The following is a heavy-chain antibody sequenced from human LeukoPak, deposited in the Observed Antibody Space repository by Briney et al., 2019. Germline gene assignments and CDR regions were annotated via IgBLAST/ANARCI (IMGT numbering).Heavy chain of an antibody. CDR3: ARGDFWSGPYNWFDL. CDR1: GGSISSGGYY. Sequence: SQTLSLTCTVSGGSISSGGYYWSWIRQHPGKGLEWIGYIYYSGSTYYNPSLTSRVTISVDTSKNQFSLKLSSVTAADTAVYYCARGDFWSGPYNWFDLWVQGTLVTVSS. D-gene: IGHD3-3*01. J-gene: IGHJ5*02. V-gene: IGHV4-31*03. CDR2: IYYSGST.